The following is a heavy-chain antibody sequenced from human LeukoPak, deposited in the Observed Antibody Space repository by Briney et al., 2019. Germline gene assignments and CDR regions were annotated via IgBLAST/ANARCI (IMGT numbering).Heavy chain of an antibody. D-gene: IGHD5/OR15-5a*01. J-gene: IGHJ3*02. Sequence: SETLSLTCTVSGGSIGSYYWSWIRQPPGKGLEWIGYIHYSGSTNYNPSLKSRVTISVDTSKNQFSLKLSSVTAADTAVYYCARDSALYPPDAFDIWGQGQWSPSLQ. CDR2: IHYSGST. V-gene: IGHV4-59*01. CDR3: ARDSALYPPDAFDI. CDR1: GGSIGSYY.